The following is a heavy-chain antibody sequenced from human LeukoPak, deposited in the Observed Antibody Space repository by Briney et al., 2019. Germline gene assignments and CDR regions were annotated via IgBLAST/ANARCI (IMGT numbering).Heavy chain of an antibody. Sequence: SETLSLTCTVSGGSISSSSYYWGWIRQPPGKGLEWIGSIYYSGSTYYNPSLKSRVTISVDTSKNQFSLKLSSVTAADTAVYYCARETYSSIWSFDYWGQGTLVTVSS. V-gene: IGHV4-39*07. CDR3: ARETYSSIWSFDY. D-gene: IGHD6-13*01. CDR2: IYYSGST. J-gene: IGHJ4*02. CDR1: GGSISSSSYY.